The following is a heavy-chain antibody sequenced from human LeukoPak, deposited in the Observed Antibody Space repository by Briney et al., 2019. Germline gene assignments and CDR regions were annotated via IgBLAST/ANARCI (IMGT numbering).Heavy chain of an antibody. D-gene: IGHD2-15*01. CDR2: INNSGGST. J-gene: IGHJ4*02. V-gene: IGHV3-23*01. CDR3: AKRQGASGRIGYFDY. Sequence: HGGSLRLSCAASGFTFSSYAMSWVRQAPGKGLEGVSTINNSGGSTYYTDSGKGRITISRDNFKKTLYLQMNSLRAEDTAVYYCAKRQGASGRIGYFDYWGQGTLVTVSS. CDR1: GFTFSSYA.